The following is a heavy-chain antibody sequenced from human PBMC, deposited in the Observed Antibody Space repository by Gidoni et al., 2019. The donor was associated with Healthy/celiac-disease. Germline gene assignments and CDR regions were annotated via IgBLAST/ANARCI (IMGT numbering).Heavy chain of an antibody. J-gene: IGHJ4*02. CDR2: INHSGST. CDR3: ARGQGSGRVYFDY. V-gene: IGHV4-34*01. CDR1: GGSFSGYY. Sequence: QVQLQQWGAGLLKPSETLSLTCAVYGGSFSGYYWSWIRQPPGKGLEWIGEINHSGSTNYNPSLKSRVTISVDTSKNQFSLKLSSVTAADTAVYYCARGQGSGRVYFDYWGQGTLVTVSS. D-gene: IGHD2-15*01.